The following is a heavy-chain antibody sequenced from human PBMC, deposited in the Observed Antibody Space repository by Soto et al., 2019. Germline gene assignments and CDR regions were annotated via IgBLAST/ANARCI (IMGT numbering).Heavy chain of an antibody. V-gene: IGHV3-11*01. CDR3: ARGLRSGWYRHYYYYGMDV. CDR2: ISSSGSTI. J-gene: IGHJ6*02. Sequence: QVQLVESGGGLVKPGGSLRLSCAASGFTFSDYYMSWIRQAPGKGLEWVSYISSSGSTIYYADSVKGRFTISRDNAKNSRDLQRNSLGAEDTAVYYCARGLRSGWYRHYYYYGMDVWGQGTTVTVSS. D-gene: IGHD6-19*01. CDR1: GFTFSDYY.